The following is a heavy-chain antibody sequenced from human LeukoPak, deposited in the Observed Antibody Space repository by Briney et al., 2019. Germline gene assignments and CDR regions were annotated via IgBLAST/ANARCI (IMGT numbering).Heavy chain of an antibody. CDR2: ISGSGGST. V-gene: IGHV3-23*01. Sequence: PGGSLRLSCAASGFTFSSYAMSWVRQAPGKGLEWVSAISGSGGSTYYADSVKGRFTISRDNSKNTLYLQMNSLRAEDTAVYYCAKSRGDVRGVIIIGAFDIWGQGTMVTVSS. CDR3: AKSRGDVRGVIIIGAFDI. CDR1: GFTFSSYA. J-gene: IGHJ3*02. D-gene: IGHD3-10*01.